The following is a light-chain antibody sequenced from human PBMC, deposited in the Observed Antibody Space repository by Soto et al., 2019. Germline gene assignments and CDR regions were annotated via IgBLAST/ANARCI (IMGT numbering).Light chain of an antibody. CDR1: QSVSSN. Sequence: EIVVTQSPATLSVSPGERATLSCRASQSVSSNLAWFQQKPGQTPRLLIYAASTRATGIPARFSGSGSGTDFILTITSLHSEDFAVYYCQQYYHWPRTFGQGTKVEF. V-gene: IGKV3-15*01. J-gene: IGKJ1*01. CDR3: QQYYHWPRT. CDR2: AAS.